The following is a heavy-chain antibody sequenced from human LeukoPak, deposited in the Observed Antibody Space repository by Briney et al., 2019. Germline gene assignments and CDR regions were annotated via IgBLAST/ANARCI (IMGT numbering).Heavy chain of an antibody. V-gene: IGHV4-59*13. CDR2: IFYSGNT. CDR3: ARGQRNYFRAVDD. J-gene: IGHJ4*02. D-gene: IGHD1-7*01. CDR1: GASISTYY. Sequence: SETLSLTCTVSGASISTYYWSWIRQPPGKGLEWIGYIFYSGNTNYNPSLKSRVTISVDTSNNQFSLKLRSVTAADAAVYYCARGQRNYFRAVDDWGQGILVTVSS.